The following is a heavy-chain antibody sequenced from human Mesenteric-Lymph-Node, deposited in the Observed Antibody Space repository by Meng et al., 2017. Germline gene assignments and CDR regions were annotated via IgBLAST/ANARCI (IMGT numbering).Heavy chain of an antibody. CDR3: ARGLGDYSGSYSTDY. J-gene: IGHJ4*02. Sequence: SVKVSCKASGGTFSSYAISWVRQAPGQGLEWMGGIIPIFGTANYAQKFQGRVTITADKSTSTAYMELSSLRSEDTAMYYCARGLGDYSGSYSTDYWGQGTLVTVSS. CDR2: IIPIFGTA. CDR1: GGTFSSYA. D-gene: IGHD1-26*01. V-gene: IGHV1-69*06.